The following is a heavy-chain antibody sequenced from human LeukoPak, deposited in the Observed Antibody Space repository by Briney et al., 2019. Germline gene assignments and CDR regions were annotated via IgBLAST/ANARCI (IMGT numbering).Heavy chain of an antibody. CDR2: IYYSGIT. CDR3: ARIYYYYYYMDV. CDR1: GGSISSNSYY. V-gene: IGHV4-39*01. Sequence: SETLSLTCTVSGGSISSNSYYWGWIRQPPGKGLEWIGSIYYSGITYYNPSLKSRVTISVDTSKNQFSLKLSSVTAADTAVYFCARIYYYYYYMDVWGKGTTVTISS. J-gene: IGHJ6*03.